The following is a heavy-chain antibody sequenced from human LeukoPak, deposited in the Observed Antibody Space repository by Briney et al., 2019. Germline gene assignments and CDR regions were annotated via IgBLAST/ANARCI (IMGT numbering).Heavy chain of an antibody. CDR1: GFTFRSHS. Sequence: GSLRLSCPGSGFTFRSHSMTWVRQAPGKGLEWISYISGSSSTIHYADSVKGRFTISRDNDKNSLYLEMNSLRAEDTAVYFCARVEKGFWSGFKMDVWGKGTAVTVSS. V-gene: IGHV3-48*01. CDR2: ISGSSSTI. CDR3: ARVEKGFWSGFKMDV. D-gene: IGHD3-3*01. J-gene: IGHJ6*04.